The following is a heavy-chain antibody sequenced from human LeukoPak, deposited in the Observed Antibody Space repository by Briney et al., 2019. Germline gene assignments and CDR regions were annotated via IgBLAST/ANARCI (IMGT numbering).Heavy chain of an antibody. CDR2: ISGSGGST. V-gene: IGHV3-23*01. D-gene: IGHD6-13*01. J-gene: IGHJ6*02. CDR3: ARDQQQLPPWGMDV. CDR1: GFTFRSYA. Sequence: GGSLRLSCAASGFTFRSYAMSWVRQAPGKGLEWVSVISGSGGSTYYADSVKGQFTISRDNSKNTVYLQMNSLRAEDTAVYYCARDQQQLPPWGMDVWGQGTTVTVSS.